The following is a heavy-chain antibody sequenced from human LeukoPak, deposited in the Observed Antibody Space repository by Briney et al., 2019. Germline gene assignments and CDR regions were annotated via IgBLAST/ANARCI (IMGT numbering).Heavy chain of an antibody. CDR3: VGHLPYSNYCNY. D-gene: IGHD4-11*01. CDR1: GGSISSSSYY. CDR2: IYYSGST. J-gene: IGHJ4*02. V-gene: IGHV4-39*01. Sequence: ASETLSFTCTVSGGSISSSSYYWGWIRQPPGKGLEWIASIYYSGSTYYNPSLKSRVTISVDTSRNQFSLKLNSVTAADTAVYYCVGHLPYSNYCNYWGQGTLVTVSS.